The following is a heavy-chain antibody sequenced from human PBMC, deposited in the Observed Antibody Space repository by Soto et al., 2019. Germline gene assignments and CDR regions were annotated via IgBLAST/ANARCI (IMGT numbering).Heavy chain of an antibody. CDR3: TRGPRSTSTGTGAF. D-gene: IGHD1-1*01. CDR2: INDDGIST. Sequence: GGSLRLSCAASGFTFSMYWMHWVRQVPGKGPEWVSRINDDGISTNYADSVKGRFTISRDNAKNTLYLQMNALRVEDTAVYYCTRGPRSTSTGTGAFWGRGTLVTVSS. V-gene: IGHV3-74*01. J-gene: IGHJ4*02. CDR1: GFTFSMYW.